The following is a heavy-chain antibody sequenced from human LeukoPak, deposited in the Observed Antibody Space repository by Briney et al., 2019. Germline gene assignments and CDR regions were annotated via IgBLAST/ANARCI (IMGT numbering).Heavy chain of an antibody. J-gene: IGHJ6*03. CDR3: ARAFGRSAPAGYYYYMDV. CDR1: GGSIINYY. CDR2: IYYSGST. V-gene: IGHV4-59*01. Sequence: SETLSLTCTVSGGSIINYYWSWIRQPPGTGLEWIGYIYYSGSTNYNPSLKSRVTISVDTSKNQFSLKLSPVTAADTAVYYCARAFGRSAPAGYYYYMDVWGKGTTITVSS. D-gene: IGHD3-10*01.